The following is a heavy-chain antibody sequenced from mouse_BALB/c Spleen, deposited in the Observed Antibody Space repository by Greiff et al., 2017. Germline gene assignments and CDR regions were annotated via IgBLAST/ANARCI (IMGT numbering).Heavy chain of an antibody. CDR1: GYTFTDYE. Sequence: VQLQQSGAELVRPGASVTLSCKASGYTFTDYEMHWVKQTPVHGLEWIGAIDPETGGTAYNQKFKGKATLTADKSSSTAYMELRSLTSEDSAFYYSTRSTMITTRFAYWGQGTLVTVSA. CDR3: TRSTMITTRFAY. J-gene: IGHJ3*01. V-gene: IGHV1-15*01. D-gene: IGHD2-4*01. CDR2: IDPETGGT.